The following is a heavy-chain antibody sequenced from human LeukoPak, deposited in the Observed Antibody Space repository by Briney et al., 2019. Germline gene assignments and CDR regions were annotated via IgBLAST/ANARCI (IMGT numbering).Heavy chain of an antibody. CDR3: ASYSGSYSFSY. CDR2: FYYSGNT. J-gene: IGHJ4*02. V-gene: IGHV4-39*07. Sequence: PSETLSLTCTVSGGSISSSGHYWGWIRQPPGKGLEWFGSFYYSGNTYYNPSLKSRVTISVDTSKNQFSLKLSSVTAADTAVYYCASYSGSYSFSYWGQGTLVTVSS. D-gene: IGHD1-26*01. CDR1: GGSISSSGHY.